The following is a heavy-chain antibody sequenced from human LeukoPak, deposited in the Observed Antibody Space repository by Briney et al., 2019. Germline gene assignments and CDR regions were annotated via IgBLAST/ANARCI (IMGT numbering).Heavy chain of an antibody. Sequence: GGSLRLSCGASGFTFRSYGMHWVRQAPGKGLEGVAVIWYDGSKKYYADSVKGRFTISRDNSKNTLYLQMNSLRAEDTAVYYCAKVMYSSSWDQMDVWGKGTTVSVSS. V-gene: IGHV3-33*06. CDR1: GFTFRSYG. CDR3: AKVMYSSSWDQMDV. J-gene: IGHJ6*04. CDR2: IWYDGSKK. D-gene: IGHD2-2*01.